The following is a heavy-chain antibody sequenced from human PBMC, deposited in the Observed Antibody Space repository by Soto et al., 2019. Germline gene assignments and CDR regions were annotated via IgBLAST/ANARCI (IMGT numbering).Heavy chain of an antibody. CDR2: VYFSGTT. Sequence: SETLSLTCTVSGVSITTTSYYWGWIRQPPGKGLEWIGSVYFSGTTYYNPSLKSRVTISVDTSKDHFSLRLSSVTAADTAIYYCARHGSYWGQGTLVTVSS. V-gene: IGHV4-39*01. J-gene: IGHJ4*02. CDR1: GVSITTTSYY. CDR3: ARHGSY.